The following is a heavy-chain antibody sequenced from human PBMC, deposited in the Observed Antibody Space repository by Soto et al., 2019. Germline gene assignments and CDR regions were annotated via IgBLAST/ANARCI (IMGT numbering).Heavy chain of an antibody. CDR3: ARGIRWFDP. CDR2: IYYSGST. V-gene: IGHV4-59*01. J-gene: IGHJ5*02. Sequence: SETLSLTCTVSGGSISSYYWSWIRQPPGKGLEWIGYIYYSGSTNYNPSLKSRVIISVDTSKNQFSLKLSSVTAADTAVYYCARGIRWFDPWGQGTLVTVSS. CDR1: GGSISSYY.